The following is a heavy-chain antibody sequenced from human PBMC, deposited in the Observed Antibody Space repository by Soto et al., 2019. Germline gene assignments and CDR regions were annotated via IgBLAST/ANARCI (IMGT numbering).Heavy chain of an antibody. CDR1: GGTFSSYA. CDR3: ARDQDFWSGFYYYYYGMDV. V-gene: IGHV1-69*06. D-gene: IGHD3-3*01. J-gene: IGHJ6*02. Sequence: QVQLVQSGAEVKKPGSSVKVSCKASGGTFSSYAISWVRQAPGQGLEWMGGIIPIFGTANYAQTFQGRVTITTDKSTSTAYMELSSLRSEDTAVYYCARDQDFWSGFYYYYYGMDVWGQGTTVTVSS. CDR2: IIPIFGTA.